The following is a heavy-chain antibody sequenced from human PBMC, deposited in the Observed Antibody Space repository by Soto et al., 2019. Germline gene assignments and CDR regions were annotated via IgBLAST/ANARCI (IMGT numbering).Heavy chain of an antibody. V-gene: IGHV1-2*02. CDR3: ARGWGDCSGGSCYSRYLAFDWFDP. J-gene: IGHJ5*02. CDR1: GYTFTGYY. D-gene: IGHD2-15*01. Sequence: QVQLVQSGAEVKKPGASVKVSCKASGYTFTGYYMHWVRQAPGQGLEWMGWINPNSGGTNYAQKFQGRVTMTRDTSISTAYMELSRLRSDDTAVYYCARGWGDCSGGSCYSRYLAFDWFDPWGQGTLVTVSS. CDR2: INPNSGGT.